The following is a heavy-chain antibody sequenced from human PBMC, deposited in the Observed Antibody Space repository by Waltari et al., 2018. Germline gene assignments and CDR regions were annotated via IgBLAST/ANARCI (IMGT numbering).Heavy chain of an antibody. CDR3: VREYCSGGRCYKAYFDY. CDR2: INPNNGGT. Sequence: QVQLVQSGAEVKKPGASVKVSCKASGYTFTDYYMHWVRQAPGQGLEGMGWINPNNGGTNYAQRFQGRVTMTRDTSISTLYMELSRLTSDDTAVYYCVREYCSGGRCYKAYFDYWGQGTLVTVSS. D-gene: IGHD2-15*01. J-gene: IGHJ4*02. V-gene: IGHV1-2*02. CDR1: GYTFTDYY.